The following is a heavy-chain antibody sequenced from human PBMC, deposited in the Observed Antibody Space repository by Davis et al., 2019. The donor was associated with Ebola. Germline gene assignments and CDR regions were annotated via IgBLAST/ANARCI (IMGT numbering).Heavy chain of an antibody. D-gene: IGHD1-1*01. V-gene: IGHV1-46*01. CDR2: ISPSGDGS. J-gene: IGHJ4*02. Sequence: AASVKVSCKAFGYSFPNYYMHWVRQAPGAGPEWLGIISPSGDGSRYAQNFQGRLTMTRDMSTSTVYMELSSLSSEDTAVYYCASPAGTTEHWFDYWGQGTLVTVSP. CDR3: ASPAGTTEHWFDY. CDR1: GYSFPNYY.